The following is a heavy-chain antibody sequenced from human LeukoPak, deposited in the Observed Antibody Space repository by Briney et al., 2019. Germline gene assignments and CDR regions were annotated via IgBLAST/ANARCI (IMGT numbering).Heavy chain of an antibody. V-gene: IGHV4-39*01. Sequence: SETLSLTCTVSGDSISSSSSYWSWIRQPPGKGLEWIGEINHSGSTNYNPSLKSRVTISVDTSKNQFSLKLSSVTAADTAVYYCARQDSSGWYLANWFDPWGQGTLVTVSS. D-gene: IGHD6-19*01. CDR1: GDSISSSSSY. J-gene: IGHJ5*02. CDR3: ARQDSSGWYLANWFDP. CDR2: INHSGST.